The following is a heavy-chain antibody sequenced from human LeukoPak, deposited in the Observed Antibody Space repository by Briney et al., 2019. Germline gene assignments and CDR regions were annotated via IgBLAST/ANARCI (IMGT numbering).Heavy chain of an antibody. V-gene: IGHV1-3*01. J-gene: IGHJ4*02. CDR2: INAGNGNT. Sequence: ASVKVSCRASGYTFTSYAMHWVRQAPGQRLEWMGWINAGNGNTKYSQKFQGRVTITRDTSASTAYMELSSLRSEDTAVYYCARVVDVNSYGLFDYWGQGTLVTVSS. CDR3: ARVVDVNSYGLFDY. CDR1: GYTFTSYA. D-gene: IGHD5-18*01.